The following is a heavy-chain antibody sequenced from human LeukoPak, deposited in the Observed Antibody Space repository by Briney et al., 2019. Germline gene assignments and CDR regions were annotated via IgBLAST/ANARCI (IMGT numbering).Heavy chain of an antibody. D-gene: IGHD2-2*01. CDR1: GGSFSGYY. CDR2: INHSGST. J-gene: IGHJ4*02. V-gene: IGHV4-34*01. Sequence: SETLSLTCAVYGGSFSGYYWSWIRQPPGKGLEWIGEINHSGSTNYNPSLKSRVTISVDTSKNQFSLKLSSVTTADTAVYYCARDLRYCSSTSCSYYFDYWGQGTLVTVSS. CDR3: ARDLRYCSSTSCSYYFDY.